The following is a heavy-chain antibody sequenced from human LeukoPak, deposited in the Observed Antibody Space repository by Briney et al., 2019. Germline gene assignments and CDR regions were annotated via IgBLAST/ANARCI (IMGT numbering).Heavy chain of an antibody. CDR1: GFTFSAYG. V-gene: IGHV3-30*18. Sequence: GGSLRLSCAASGFTFSAYGMHWVRQAPGKGLEWVAVIGYDGSIKYYADSVKGRFTISRDNSENSLYLQMNSLRTEDTALYYCAKEGVVVVAAIAFSYGMDVWGQGTTVTVSS. J-gene: IGHJ6*02. D-gene: IGHD2-15*01. CDR3: AKEGVVVVAAIAFSYGMDV. CDR2: IGYDGSIK.